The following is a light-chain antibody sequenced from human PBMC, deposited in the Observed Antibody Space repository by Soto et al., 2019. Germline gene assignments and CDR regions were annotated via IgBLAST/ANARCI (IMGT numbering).Light chain of an antibody. V-gene: IGLV2-11*01. CDR3: SSYVSGATYV. CDR2: DVA. Sequence: LTRPRSVSLSPGQAVTSSCTGSGRAVGAYNYVSWYQQHPGRPPKLMIYDVARWPSAVPHRFSGSKSGNTASLTISGLQAEDEADYFCSSYVSGATYVFGTGTKVTVL. CDR1: GRAVGAYNY. J-gene: IGLJ1*01.